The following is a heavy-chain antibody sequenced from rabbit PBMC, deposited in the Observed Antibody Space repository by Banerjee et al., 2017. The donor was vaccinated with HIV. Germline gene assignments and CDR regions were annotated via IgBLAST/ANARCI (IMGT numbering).Heavy chain of an antibody. V-gene: IGHV1S40*01. J-gene: IGHJ4*01. CDR1: GFSFSSDYY. Sequence: QSLEESGGDLVKPGASLTLTCTASGFSFSSDYYMWWVRQAPGKGLEWIACIGAGSSGSTYYASWAKGRFTISKTSSTTVSLQMNSLTAADTATYFCERDRGYFDLWGPGTLVTVS. CDR2: IGAGSSGST. D-gene: IGHD1-1*01. CDR3: ERDRGYFDL.